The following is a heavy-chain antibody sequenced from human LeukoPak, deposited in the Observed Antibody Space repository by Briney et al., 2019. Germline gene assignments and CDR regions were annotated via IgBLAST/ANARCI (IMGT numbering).Heavy chain of an antibody. J-gene: IGHJ6*03. CDR2: INPNSGGT. CDR1: GYTFTGYY. V-gene: IGHV1-2*02. D-gene: IGHD2-2*01. Sequence: ASVKVSCKASGYTFTGYYMHWVRQAPGQGLEWMGWINPNSGGTNYAQKFQGRVTMTRDTSISTAYMELSRLRSDDTAVYYCARDGIASDIVVVPAAKRIYYYYYMDVWGKETTVTVSS. CDR3: ARDGIASDIVVVPAAKRIYYYYYMDV.